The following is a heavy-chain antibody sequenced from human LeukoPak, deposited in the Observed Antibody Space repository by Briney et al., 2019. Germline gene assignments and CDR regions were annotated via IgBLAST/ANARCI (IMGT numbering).Heavy chain of an antibody. J-gene: IGHJ4*02. Sequence: KPSETLSVTSAVYVGSFCVYYWSWIPQRPGKGREWIGEINHSAGTNNDPSLNTRVTITIDTYKNKICLKVNDMTAEYTAVDDCASSPYCYYTRGYFDYWGQGTLVTVSS. CDR3: ASSPYCYYTRGYFDY. CDR1: VGSFCVYY. CDR2: INHSAGT. D-gene: IGHD2-21*01. V-gene: IGHV4-34*01.